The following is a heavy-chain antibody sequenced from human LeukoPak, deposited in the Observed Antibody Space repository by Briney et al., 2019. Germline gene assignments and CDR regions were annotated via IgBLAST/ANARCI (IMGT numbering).Heavy chain of an antibody. CDR1: GFTFSSCW. J-gene: IGHJ4*02. Sequence: GGSLRLSCAASGFTFSSCWMSWVRQAPGKGLEWVANIKQDGSDKYYVDSVKGQFTISRDTAKNSLYLQMNSLRAEDTAVYYCARDEGLGFGNFDYWGQGTLVTVSS. D-gene: IGHD3-10*01. CDR3: ARDEGLGFGNFDY. CDR2: IKQDGSDK. V-gene: IGHV3-7*01.